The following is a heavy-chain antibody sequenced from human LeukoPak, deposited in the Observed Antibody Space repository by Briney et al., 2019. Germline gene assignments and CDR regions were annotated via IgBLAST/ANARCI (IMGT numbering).Heavy chain of an antibody. D-gene: IGHD2-8*01. V-gene: IGHV4-39*07. CDR1: GGSITSSNYY. CDR3: ARRLMVYAVDY. J-gene: IGHJ4*02. Sequence: SETLSLTCTVSGGSITSSNYYWGWIRQPPGKGLEWIGEINHSGSTNYNPSLKSRVTISVDTSKNQFSLKLSSVTAADTAVYYCARRLMVYAVDYWGQGTLVTVSS. CDR2: INHSGST.